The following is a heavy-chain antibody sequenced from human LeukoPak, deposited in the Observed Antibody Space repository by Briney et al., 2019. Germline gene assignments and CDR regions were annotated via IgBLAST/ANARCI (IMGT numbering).Heavy chain of an antibody. V-gene: IGHV4-59*01. D-gene: IGHD6-25*01. CDR3: ASARLGSGLEGAFDI. CDR2: IYYSGST. CDR1: GGSISSYF. J-gene: IGHJ3*02. Sequence: SETLSLTCPVSGGSISSYFWSWIRQPPGKGLEWIGYIYYSGSTNYNPSLKSRVTISVDTSKNQFSLKLSSVTAADTAVYYCASARLGSGLEGAFDIWGQGTMVTVSS.